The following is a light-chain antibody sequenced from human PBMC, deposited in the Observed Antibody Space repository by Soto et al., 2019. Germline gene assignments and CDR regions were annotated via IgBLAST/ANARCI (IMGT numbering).Light chain of an antibody. V-gene: IGKV1-12*01. CDR1: QGIVSW. CDR2: AAS. Sequence: DIQMTQSPSSVSASVGDRVTITCRASQGIVSWLAWYQQKPGKAPKRLIYAASNLQTGVPLRFSGSGSGTDFTLTISSLQPEDFATYYCQQTTSFPLTFGGGTKVEIK. J-gene: IGKJ4*01. CDR3: QQTTSFPLT.